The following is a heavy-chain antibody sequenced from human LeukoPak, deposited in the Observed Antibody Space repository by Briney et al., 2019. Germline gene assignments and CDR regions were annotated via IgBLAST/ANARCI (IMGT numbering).Heavy chain of an antibody. V-gene: IGHV3-23*01. J-gene: IGHJ4*02. CDR3: AKDKTAITMVRGVIIYFDY. Sequence: GGSLRLTCAASGFTFSSYAMSWVRQAPGKGLEWVSAISGSGGSTYYADSVKGRFTISRDNSKNTLYLQMNSLRAEDTAVYYCAKDKTAITMVRGVIIYFDYWGQGTLVTVSS. CDR2: ISGSGGST. D-gene: IGHD3-10*01. CDR1: GFTFSSYA.